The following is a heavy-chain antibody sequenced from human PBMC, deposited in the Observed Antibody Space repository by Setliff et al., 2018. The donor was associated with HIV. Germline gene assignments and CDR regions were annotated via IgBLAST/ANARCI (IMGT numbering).Heavy chain of an antibody. Sequence: SETLSLTCTVSGDSISSSYWSWIRQPPGKGLEWIGYIHHSGSTNYNPSHRSRLTLSLDTSRSRLSLRAASLTAADTAVYYCARLSDTAMASFDSWGQGILVTVSS. J-gene: IGHJ4*02. CDR3: ARLSDTAMASFDS. V-gene: IGHV4-59*08. CDR2: IHHSGST. D-gene: IGHD5-18*01. CDR1: GDSISSSY.